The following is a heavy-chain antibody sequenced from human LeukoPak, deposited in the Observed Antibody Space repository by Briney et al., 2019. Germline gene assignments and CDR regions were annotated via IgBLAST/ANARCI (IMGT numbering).Heavy chain of an antibody. CDR3: ARLWADTAY. V-gene: IGHV1-18*01. J-gene: IGHJ4*02. Sequence: ASVKVPCKTSGYTFTTYSITWVRQAPGQGLEWMGWINGANGDTNYAEKFQGRITMTTDSSTSTAYIDLRSLTPDDTGLYYCARLWADTAYWGQGTLVTVSS. CDR1: GYTFTTYS. D-gene: IGHD1-26*01. CDR2: INGANGDT.